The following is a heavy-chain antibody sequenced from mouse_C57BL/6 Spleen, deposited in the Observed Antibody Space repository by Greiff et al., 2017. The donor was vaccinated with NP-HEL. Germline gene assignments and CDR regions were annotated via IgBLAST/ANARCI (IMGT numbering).Heavy chain of an antibody. CDR3: ARGWLLQYFDV. J-gene: IGHJ1*03. CDR1: GFTFSDYG. CDR2: ISSGSSTI. D-gene: IGHD2-3*01. V-gene: IGHV5-17*01. Sequence: EVKLMESGGGLVKPGGSLKLSCAASGFTFSDYGMHWVRQAPEKGLEWVAYISSGSSTIYYADTVKGRFTISRDNAKNTLFLQMTSLRSEDTAMYYCARGWLLQYFDVWGTGTTVTVSS.